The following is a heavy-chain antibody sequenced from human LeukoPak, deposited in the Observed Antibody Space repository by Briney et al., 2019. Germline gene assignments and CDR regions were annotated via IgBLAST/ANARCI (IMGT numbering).Heavy chain of an antibody. D-gene: IGHD4-17*01. Sequence: PGGSLRLSCAASGFTFTSYGMSWVRQAPGKGLEWVANIKHDGTEKYYVDSVKGRFTISRDNAKNSLYLQMNSLRAEDTAVYYCARKYYGDSGTYYFDYWGQGTLVTVSS. CDR3: ARKYYGDSGTYYFDY. CDR2: IKHDGTEK. J-gene: IGHJ4*02. V-gene: IGHV3-7*01. CDR1: GFTFTSYG.